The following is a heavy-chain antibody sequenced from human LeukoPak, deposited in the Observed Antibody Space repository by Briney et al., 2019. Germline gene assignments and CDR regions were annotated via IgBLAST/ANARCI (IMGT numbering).Heavy chain of an antibody. V-gene: IGHV3-20*04. Sequence: GGSLRLSCAASRFTFDDYAMSWVRQAPGKGLEWVSGINWNGGSTRYADSVKGRFTISRDNAKNSLYLQMNSLRAEDTALYYCARDGYHSRYNYYYYYYMDVWGKGTTATVSS. J-gene: IGHJ6*03. CDR2: INWNGGST. CDR1: RFTFDDYA. D-gene: IGHD6-13*01. CDR3: ARDGYHSRYNYYYYYYMDV.